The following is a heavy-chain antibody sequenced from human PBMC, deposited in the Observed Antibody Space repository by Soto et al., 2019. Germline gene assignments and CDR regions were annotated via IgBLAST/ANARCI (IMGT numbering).Heavy chain of an antibody. CDR1: GFTFSSYW. V-gene: IGHV3-7*03. CDR3: ARERYGSGSYSYYYYYYGMDV. CDR2: IKQDGSEK. D-gene: IGHD3-10*01. Sequence: GGSLRLSCAASGFTFSSYWMSWVRQAPGKGLEWVANIKQDGSEKYYVDSVKGRFTISRDNAKDSLYLQMNSLRAEDTAVYYCARERYGSGSYSYYYYYYGMDVWGQGTTVTVSS. J-gene: IGHJ6*02.